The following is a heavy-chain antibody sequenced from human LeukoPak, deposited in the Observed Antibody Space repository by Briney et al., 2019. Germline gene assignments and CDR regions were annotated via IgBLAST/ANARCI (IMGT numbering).Heavy chain of an antibody. D-gene: IGHD1-7*01. Sequence: PGRSLRLSCAACGFTFDDYAMHWVRQAPGKGLEWVSGISWNSGSIGYADSVKGRFTISRDNAKNSLYLQMNSLRAEDTALYYCAKAITGTTVSAFDIWGQGTMVTVSS. CDR1: GFTFDDYA. V-gene: IGHV3-9*01. CDR2: ISWNSGSI. J-gene: IGHJ3*02. CDR3: AKAITGTTVSAFDI.